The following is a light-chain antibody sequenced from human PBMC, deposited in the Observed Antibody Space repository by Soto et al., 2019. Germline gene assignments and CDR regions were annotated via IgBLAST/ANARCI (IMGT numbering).Light chain of an antibody. J-gene: IGKJ5*01. CDR1: ESISNF. CDR3: QQYNSYLIT. CDR2: AAS. Sequence: DIQITQSSSTLSASVGDRVTTTRRASESISNFLAWYQQKPEKAPKSLIYAASSLQSGVPSRFSGSGSGTDFTLTISSLQPEDFATYYCQQYNSYLITFGQRTRLEI. V-gene: IGKV1D-16*01.